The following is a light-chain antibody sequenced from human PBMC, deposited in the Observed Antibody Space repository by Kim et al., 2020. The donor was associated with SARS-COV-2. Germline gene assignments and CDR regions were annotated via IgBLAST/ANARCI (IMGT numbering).Light chain of an antibody. CDR3: QAWDSSIVV. J-gene: IGLJ2*01. CDR1: KLGDKY. CDR2: QDN. Sequence: SPEQTASITCSGDKLGDKYVCWYQQRPGQSPVLVIYQDNKRPSGIPERFSGSNSGNTATLTISGTQAMDEADYYCQAWDSSIVVFGGGTQLTVL. V-gene: IGLV3-1*01.